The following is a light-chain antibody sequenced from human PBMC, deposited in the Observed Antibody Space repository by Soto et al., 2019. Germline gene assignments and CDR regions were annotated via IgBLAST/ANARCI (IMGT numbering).Light chain of an antibody. CDR1: SGSVSTSYY. CDR3: VLYMGSGIWV. J-gene: IGLJ3*02. CDR2: STN. V-gene: IGLV8-61*01. Sequence: QAVVTKEPSFSVSPGRTVTLTCGLSSGSVSTSYYPSWYQQTPGQAPRTLIYSTNTRSSGVPDRFPGSILGNKAALTITGAQADDESDYYCVLYMGSGIWVFGGGTKLTVL.